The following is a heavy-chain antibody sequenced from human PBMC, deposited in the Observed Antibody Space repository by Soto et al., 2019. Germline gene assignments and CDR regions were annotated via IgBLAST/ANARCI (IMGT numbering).Heavy chain of an antibody. CDR2: FDPEDGET. D-gene: IGHD2-8*01. CDR1: GYTLTELS. CDR3: ATQDPYCTNGVCYARTLDY. Sequence: ASVKVSCKVSGYTLTELSMHWVRQAPGRGLEWMGGFDPEDGETIYAQKFRGRVTMTEDTSTDTAYMELSSLRSEDTAVYYCATQDPYCTNGVCYARTLDYCGQGTLVTVSS. V-gene: IGHV1-24*01. J-gene: IGHJ4*02.